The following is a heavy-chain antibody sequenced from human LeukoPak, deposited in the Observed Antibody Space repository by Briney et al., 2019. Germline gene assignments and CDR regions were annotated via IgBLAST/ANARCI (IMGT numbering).Heavy chain of an antibody. Sequence: GGSLRLSCAASGFTFSTYAMNWVRQAPGKGLEWVSLISDSGANKHYEASVKGRFTISRDNSKNTLSLQMNSLRPEDTAVYYCARETSAAAFDYWGQGTLVTVSS. CDR2: ISDSGANK. CDR1: GFTFSTYA. J-gene: IGHJ4*02. D-gene: IGHD2-2*01. CDR3: ARETSAAAFDY. V-gene: IGHV3-23*01.